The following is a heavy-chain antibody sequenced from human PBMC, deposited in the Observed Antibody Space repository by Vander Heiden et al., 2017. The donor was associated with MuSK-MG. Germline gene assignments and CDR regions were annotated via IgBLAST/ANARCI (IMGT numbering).Heavy chain of an antibody. CDR2: IIPIRGIA. CDR3: AREPNVLRYFDGCGTKGDAFDI. J-gene: IGHJ3*02. V-gene: IGHV1-69*04. CDR1: GGPFSSYA. Sequence: QVQLVQSGAEVKKPGSSVKVSCKASGGPFSSYAISWVGQAPGQGLEWMGRIIPIRGIANYAQKFQGRVTMTADKSTSTAYMELSSLRSEDTAVYYCAREPNVLRYFDGCGTKGDAFDIWGQGTMVTVSS. D-gene: IGHD3-9*01.